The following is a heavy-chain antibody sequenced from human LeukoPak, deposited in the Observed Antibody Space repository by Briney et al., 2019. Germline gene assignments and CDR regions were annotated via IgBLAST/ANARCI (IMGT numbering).Heavy chain of an antibody. CDR2: ISYDGSNK. CDR1: GFTFSSYA. J-gene: IGHJ4*02. V-gene: IGHV3-30-3*01. CDR3: ARDRGAFSTGYSDY. D-gene: IGHD3/OR15-3a*01. Sequence: PGRSLRLSCAASGFTFSSYAMHWVRQAPGKGLEWVAVISYDGSNKYYADSVKGRFTISRDNSKNTLYLQMNSLRPEDTAVYYCARDRGAFSTGYSDYWGQGTLVTVSS.